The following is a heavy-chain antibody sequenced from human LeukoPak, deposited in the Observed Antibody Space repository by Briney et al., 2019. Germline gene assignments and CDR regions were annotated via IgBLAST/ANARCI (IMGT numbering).Heavy chain of an antibody. CDR2: MNPNSGNT. V-gene: IGHV1-8*01. CDR1: GYTFTSYD. Sequence: ASMKVSCKASGYTFTSYDINWVRQATGQGLEWMGWMNPNSGNTGYAQKFQGRVTMTRNTSISTAYMELSSLRSEDTAVYYCARGRPFVCGGDCYHYWGQGTLVTVSS. J-gene: IGHJ4*02. D-gene: IGHD2-21*02. CDR3: ARGRPFVCGGDCYHY.